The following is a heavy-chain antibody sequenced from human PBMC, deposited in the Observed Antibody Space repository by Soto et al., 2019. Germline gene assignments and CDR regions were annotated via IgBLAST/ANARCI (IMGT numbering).Heavy chain of an antibody. CDR2: IIPLFATT. CDR1: GGTFSNYA. J-gene: IGHJ4*02. Sequence: GASVKVSCKASGGTFSNYAINWVRQAPGHGLEWMGAIIPLFATTHYAQKFQGRVTITADKSTSTVYMDLSSLRSEDTAVYFCARGVPYYYNSSGYPLNYWGQGALVTVSS. D-gene: IGHD3-22*01. CDR3: ARGVPYYYNSSGYPLNY. V-gene: IGHV1-69*06.